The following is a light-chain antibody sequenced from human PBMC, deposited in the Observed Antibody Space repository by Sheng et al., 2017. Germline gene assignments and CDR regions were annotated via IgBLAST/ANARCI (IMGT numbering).Light chain of an antibody. Sequence: EIVLTQSPGTLSLSPGERATLSCRASQSVTSSYLAWYQQKPGQTPRLLIYGASRRATGIPDRFSGNGSGTDFTLTITRLEPEDFAVYYCQLYDISPPITFGQGTRLDIK. V-gene: IGKV3-20*01. J-gene: IGKJ5*01. CDR3: QLYDISPPIT. CDR2: GAS. CDR1: QSVTSSY.